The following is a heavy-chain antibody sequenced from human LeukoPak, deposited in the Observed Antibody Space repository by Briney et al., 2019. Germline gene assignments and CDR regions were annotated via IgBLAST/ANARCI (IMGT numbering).Heavy chain of an antibody. Sequence: GGSLRLSCAASGFTFSSYAMSWVRQAPGKGLEWVSAISGSGGSTYYADSVKGRFTISRDNSKNTLYLQMNSLRAEDTAVYYCAKEWYDSSGYYYAYFQHWGQGTLVTVSS. CDR2: ISGSGGST. D-gene: IGHD3-22*01. V-gene: IGHV3-23*01. CDR3: AKEWYDSSGYYYAYFQH. J-gene: IGHJ1*01. CDR1: GFTFSSYA.